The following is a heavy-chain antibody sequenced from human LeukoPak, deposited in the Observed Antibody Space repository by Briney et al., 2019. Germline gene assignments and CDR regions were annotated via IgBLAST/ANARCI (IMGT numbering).Heavy chain of an antibody. V-gene: IGHV1-69*05. CDR1: GGTFSSYA. J-gene: IGHJ4*02. CDR2: IIPIFGTA. Sequence: ASVKVSCKASGGTFSSYAISWARQAPGQGLEWMGGIIPIFGTANYAQKFQGRVTITTDESTSTAYMELSSLRSEDTAVYYCARGKFGELLFDYWGQGTLVTVSS. D-gene: IGHD3-10*01. CDR3: ARGKFGELLFDY.